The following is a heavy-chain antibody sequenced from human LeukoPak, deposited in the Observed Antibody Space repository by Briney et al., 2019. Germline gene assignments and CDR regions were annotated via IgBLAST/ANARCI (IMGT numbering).Heavy chain of an antibody. D-gene: IGHD5-24*01. CDR2: INHSGST. V-gene: IGHV4-34*01. Sequence: PSETLSLTCAVYGGSFSGYYWSWIRQPPGKGLEWIGEINHSGSTNYNPSLKSRVTISVDTSKNQFSLKLSSVTAADTAVYYCARGKMATKRRYFDYWGRGTLVTVSS. J-gene: IGHJ4*02. CDR3: ARGKMATKRRYFDY. CDR1: GGSFSGYY.